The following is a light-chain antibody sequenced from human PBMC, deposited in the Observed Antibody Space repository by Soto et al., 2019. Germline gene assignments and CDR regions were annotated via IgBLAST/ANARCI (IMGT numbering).Light chain of an antibody. Sequence: ALQLTQSPSPLSASVGDRVTITCRASQGISSNLAWYQQKPGRAPKLLIFGASNLESGVPSRFSGSGSGTEFTLTIATLQPDDFATYFCQHYHRNMWSFGPGTKVDIK. CDR2: GAS. V-gene: IGKV1-13*02. CDR3: QHYHRNMWS. J-gene: IGKJ1*01. CDR1: QGISSN.